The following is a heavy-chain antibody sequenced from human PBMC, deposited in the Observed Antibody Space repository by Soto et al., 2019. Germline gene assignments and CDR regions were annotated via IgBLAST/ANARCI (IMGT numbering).Heavy chain of an antibody. V-gene: IGHV3-53*01. CDR1: GFTVSSNY. Sequence: GGSLRLSCAASGFTVSSNYMSWVRQAPGKGLERVSVLYSGGSTYYADSVKCRFTISRDNSKNTLYLQMNSLRAEDTAVYYCARSSYYDFWSGYSNGMDVWGQGTTVTVSS. CDR3: ARSSYYDFWSGYSNGMDV. CDR2: LYSGGST. J-gene: IGHJ6*02. D-gene: IGHD3-3*01.